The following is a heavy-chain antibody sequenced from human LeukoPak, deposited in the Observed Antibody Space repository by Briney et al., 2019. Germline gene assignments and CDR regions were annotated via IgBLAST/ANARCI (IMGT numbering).Heavy chain of an antibody. V-gene: IGHV3-30*04. CDR1: GFTFSSYA. CDR2: ISYDGSNK. CDR3: ARAIPSPYCGGDCYSGAFDY. J-gene: IGHJ4*02. D-gene: IGHD2-21*02. Sequence: PGRSLRLSCAASGFTFSSYAMHWVRQAPGKGLEWVAVISYDGSNKYYADSVKGRFTISRDNSKNTLYLQMNSLRAEDTAVYYCARAIPSPYCGGDCYSGAFDYWGQGTLVTVYS.